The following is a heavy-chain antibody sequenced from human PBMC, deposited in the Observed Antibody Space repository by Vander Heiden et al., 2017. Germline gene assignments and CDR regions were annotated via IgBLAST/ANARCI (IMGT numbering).Heavy chain of an antibody. Sequence: EVQLVESGGGLIQPGGSLRLSCAASGFTVSSNYMSWVRQAPGKGLEWVSVIYSGGRTYYADAVKGRFTISRDNSKNMMYLQMNSLRAEDTAVYYCARGERGMGYAFDIWGQGTMVTVSS. CDR3: ARGERGMGYAFDI. CDR2: IYSGGRT. V-gene: IGHV3-53*01. D-gene: IGHD7-27*01. J-gene: IGHJ3*02. CDR1: GFTVSSNY.